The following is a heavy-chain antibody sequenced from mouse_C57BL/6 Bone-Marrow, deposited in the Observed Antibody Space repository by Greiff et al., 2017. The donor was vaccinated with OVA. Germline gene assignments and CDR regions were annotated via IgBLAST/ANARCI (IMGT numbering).Heavy chain of an antibody. CDR2: IYPGSGST. J-gene: IGHJ3*01. Sequence: QVQLKESGAELVKPGASVKMSCKASGYTFTSYWITWVKQRPGQGLEWIGDIYPGSGSTNYNEKFKSKATLTVDTSSSTAYMQLSSLTSEDSAVYYCARYPLYGSSYAWFAYWGQGTLVTVSA. V-gene: IGHV1-55*01. D-gene: IGHD1-1*01. CDR1: GYTFTSYW. CDR3: ARYPLYGSSYAWFAY.